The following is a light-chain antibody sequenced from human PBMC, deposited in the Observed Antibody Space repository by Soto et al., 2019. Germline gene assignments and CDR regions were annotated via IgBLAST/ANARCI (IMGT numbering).Light chain of an antibody. J-gene: IGKJ5*01. V-gene: IGKV3-15*01. Sequence: EIVMTQSPATLSVSPGERATLSCRASQSVSSNLALYQQKPGQAPRLLIYGAATRATGIPARFSGSRAGTEFTLTISSMQSEDFAVEYCQQYNNWPPITFGQGTRLEIK. CDR1: QSVSSN. CDR3: QQYNNWPPIT. CDR2: GAA.